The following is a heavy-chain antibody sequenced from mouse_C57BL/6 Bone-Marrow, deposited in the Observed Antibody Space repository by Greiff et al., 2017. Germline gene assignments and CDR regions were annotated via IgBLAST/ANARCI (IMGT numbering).Heavy chain of an antibody. Sequence: VQLQQSGPELVKPGASVKISCKASGYSFTDYKMNWVKQSNGKGLEWIGVINPNYGTTSYNKKFKGKATLTVDQSSSTAYMQLNSLTSEDSAVYYCAMGYDYDYAMDYWGRGTSVTVTA. D-gene: IGHD2-4*01. CDR2: INPNYGTT. V-gene: IGHV1-39*01. CDR1: GYSFTDYK. J-gene: IGHJ4*01. CDR3: AMGYDYDYAMDY.